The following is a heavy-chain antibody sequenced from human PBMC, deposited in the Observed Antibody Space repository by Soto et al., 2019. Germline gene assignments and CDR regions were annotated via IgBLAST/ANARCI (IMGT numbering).Heavy chain of an antibody. V-gene: IGHV3-73*01. Sequence: EVQLVESGGGLVQPGGSLKLSCAASGFTFSGSAMHWVRQASGKGLEWVGRIRSKANSYATAYAASVKGRFTISRDDSKNTAYLQMNSLKTEDTVVYYCTRRLDAFDIWGQRTMVTVSS. J-gene: IGHJ3*02. CDR2: IRSKANSYAT. CDR1: GFTFSGSA. CDR3: TRRLDAFDI.